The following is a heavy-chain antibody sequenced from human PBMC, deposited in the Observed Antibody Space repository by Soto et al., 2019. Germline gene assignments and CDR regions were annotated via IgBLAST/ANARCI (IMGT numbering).Heavy chain of an antibody. J-gene: IGHJ6*02. CDR2: ISAYNGNT. V-gene: IGHV1-18*01. D-gene: IGHD3-10*01. CDR1: GYTFTSYG. Sequence: QVQLVQSGAEVKKPGASVKVSCKASGYTFTSYGISWVRQAPGQGLEWMGWISAYNGNTNYAQKLQGRVTMTTDTSTSTAYMELRSLRSDDTAVYYCERVGRYYYGSGSWYYYEGMDVWGQGTTVTVSS. CDR3: ERVGRYYYGSGSWYYYEGMDV.